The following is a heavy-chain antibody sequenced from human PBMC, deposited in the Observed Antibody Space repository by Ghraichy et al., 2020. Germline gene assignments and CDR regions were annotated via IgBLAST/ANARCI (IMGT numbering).Heavy chain of an antibody. V-gene: IGHV1-18*04. D-gene: IGHD2-8*01. CDR2: ISGYNANT. Sequence: ASVKVSCKTSGYTFASYGVSWVRQAPGQGLEWMGWISGYNANTNYPQKLQGRVTMTTDTSTSTAYMELRSLRSDDTAVYYCARDVRFCTNDVCPFAYWGQGTLVTVSS. J-gene: IGHJ4*02. CDR3: ARDVRFCTNDVCPFAY. CDR1: GYTFASYG.